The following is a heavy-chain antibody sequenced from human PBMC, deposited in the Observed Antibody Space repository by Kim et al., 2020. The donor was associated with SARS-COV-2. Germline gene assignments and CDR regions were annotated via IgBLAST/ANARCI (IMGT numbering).Heavy chain of an antibody. CDR2: GNT. Sequence: GNTGYARKFQGRVTMTRNTSISTAYMELSSLRSEGTAVYYCARGDSSLDYWGQGTLVTVSS. V-gene: IGHV1-8*01. CDR3: ARGDSSLDY. J-gene: IGHJ4*02. D-gene: IGHD3-22*01.